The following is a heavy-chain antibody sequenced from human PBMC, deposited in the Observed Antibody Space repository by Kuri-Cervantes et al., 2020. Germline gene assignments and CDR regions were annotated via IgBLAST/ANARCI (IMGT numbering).Heavy chain of an antibody. V-gene: IGHV4-30-4*01. Sequence: LRLSCTVSGGSISSGDYYWSWIRQPPGKGLEWIGYIYYSGSTYYNPSLKSRVTISVDKSKNQFSLKLSSVTAADTAVYYCARSSSSWYYFDYWGQGTLVTVSS. D-gene: IGHD6-13*01. CDR3: ARSSSSWYYFDY. CDR1: GGSISSGDYY. J-gene: IGHJ4*02. CDR2: IYYSGST.